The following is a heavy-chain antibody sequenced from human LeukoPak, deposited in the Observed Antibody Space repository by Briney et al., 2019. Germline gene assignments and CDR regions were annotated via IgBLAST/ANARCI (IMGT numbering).Heavy chain of an antibody. CDR3: ASHSDILTGYYTIDY. CDR1: GGSFSGYY. Sequence: SETLSLTCAVYGGSFSGYYWSWIRQPPGKGLEWIGYIYYSGSTNYNPSLKSRVTISVDTSKNQFSLKLSSVTAADTAVYYCASHSDILTGYYTIDYWGQGTLVTVST. CDR2: IYYSGST. V-gene: IGHV4-59*01. D-gene: IGHD3-9*01. J-gene: IGHJ4*02.